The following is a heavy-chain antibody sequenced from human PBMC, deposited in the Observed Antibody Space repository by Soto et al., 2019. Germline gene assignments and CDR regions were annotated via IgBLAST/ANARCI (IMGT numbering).Heavy chain of an antibody. V-gene: IGHV4-30-4*01. CDR1: GGSISSGDYY. D-gene: IGHD3-22*01. CDR3: ARIAVLYYYDSSGSNWFDP. J-gene: IGHJ5*02. Sequence: KTSETLSLTCTVSGGSISSGDYYWSWIRQPPGKGLEWIGYIYYSGSTYYNPSLKSRVTISVDTSKNQFSLKLSSVTAADTAVYYCARIAVLYYYDSSGSNWFDPWGQGTLVTVSS. CDR2: IYYSGST.